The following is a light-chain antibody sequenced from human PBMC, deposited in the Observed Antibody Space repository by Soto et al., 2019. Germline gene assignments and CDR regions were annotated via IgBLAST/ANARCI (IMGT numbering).Light chain of an antibody. CDR2: GAS. V-gene: IGKV3-20*01. J-gene: IGKJ5*01. CDR1: QSVSRSY. CDR3: QQYGSSPPIT. Sequence: EIVLTQSPGTLSLSPGERATLSCRASQSVSRSYLAWYQQKPGQAPRLLIYGASSRATGIPDRFSGSGSGTDFTLTISILEPEDCAVYYCQQYGSSPPITSGQGTRREIK.